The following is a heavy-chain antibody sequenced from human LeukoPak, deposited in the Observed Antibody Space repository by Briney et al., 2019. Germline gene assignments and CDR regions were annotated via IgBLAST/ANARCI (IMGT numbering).Heavy chain of an antibody. CDR1: GFTFSHYS. CDR3: ARGYCGGGSCLDWFDP. V-gene: IGHV3-21*06. D-gene: IGHD2-15*01. J-gene: IGHJ5*02. Sequence: GGSLRLSCAASGFTFSHYSMNWVRQAPGKGLEWVSSISNIGNHIYYADSVKGRFTISRDNAKSLVYLQMNSLRAEDMAVYYCARGYCGGGSCLDWFDPWGQGTLVTVSS. CDR2: ISNIGNHI.